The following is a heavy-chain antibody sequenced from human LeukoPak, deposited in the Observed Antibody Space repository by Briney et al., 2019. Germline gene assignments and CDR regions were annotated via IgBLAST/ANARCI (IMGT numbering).Heavy chain of an antibody. CDR2: ISYDGSNK. CDR1: GFAFSNYN. CDR3: ARDRAGKGLGPFLDY. V-gene: IGHV3-30-3*01. Sequence: PGGSLRLSCAASGFAFSNYNMNWVRQAPGKGLEWVAVISYDGSNKYYADSVKGRFTISRDNSKNTLYLQMNSLRAEDTAVYYCARDRAGKGLGPFLDYWGQGTLVTVSS. J-gene: IGHJ4*02. D-gene: IGHD6-13*01.